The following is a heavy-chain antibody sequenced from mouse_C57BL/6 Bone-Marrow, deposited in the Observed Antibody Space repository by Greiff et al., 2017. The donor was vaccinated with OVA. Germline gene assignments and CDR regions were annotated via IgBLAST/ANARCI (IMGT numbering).Heavy chain of an antibody. CDR2: IDPSDSET. J-gene: IGHJ4*01. CDR3: ARLGSSYAMDY. CDR1: GYTFTSYW. V-gene: IGHV1-52*01. Sequence: QVHVKQPGAELVRPGSSVKLSCKASGYTFTSYWMHWVKQRPIQGLEWIGNIDPSDSETHYNQKFKDKATLTVDKSSSTAYMQLSSLTSEDSAVYYCARLGSSYAMDYWGQGTSVTVSS.